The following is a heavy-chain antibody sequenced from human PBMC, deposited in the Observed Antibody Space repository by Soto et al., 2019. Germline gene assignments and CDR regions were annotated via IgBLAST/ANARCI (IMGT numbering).Heavy chain of an antibody. CDR3: ARDRRAGKYAFDI. Sequence: SETLSLTCTVSGGSISSYYWSWIRQPPGKGLEWIGYIYYSGSTNYNPSLKSRVTISVDTSKNQFSLKLSSVTAADTAVYYCARDRRAGKYAFDIWGQGTMVTVSS. CDR1: GGSISSYY. CDR2: IYYSGST. V-gene: IGHV4-59*01. J-gene: IGHJ3*02.